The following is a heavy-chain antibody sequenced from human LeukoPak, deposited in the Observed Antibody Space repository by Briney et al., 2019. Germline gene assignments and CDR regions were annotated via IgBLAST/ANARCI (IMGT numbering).Heavy chain of an antibody. J-gene: IGHJ4*02. Sequence: GGALRLSCAASGFTFSDYYMSWIRQAPGKGVEWVSYISSSGRTIYYADSVKGRFTISRDNAKNSLYLQINSLRAQDTAVYYCARELHRDYYDTSGYFDYWGQGTLVTVSS. CDR1: GFTFSDYY. CDR2: ISSSGRTI. CDR3: ARELHRDYYDTSGYFDY. V-gene: IGHV3-11*01. D-gene: IGHD3-22*01.